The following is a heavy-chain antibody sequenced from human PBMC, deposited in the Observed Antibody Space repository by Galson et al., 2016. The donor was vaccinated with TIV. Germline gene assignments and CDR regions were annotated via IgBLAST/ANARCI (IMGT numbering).Heavy chain of an antibody. Sequence: QSGAEVKKPGESLRISCKGSGYRFTSYWINWVRQMPGKGLEWMGRIDPTDSYTNYSPSFQGHVTISADKSSTTAYLQWSSLKASDTAMYYCARGVSSGSARLDPWGPGTPVTVSS. D-gene: IGHD3-10*01. CDR2: IDPTDSYT. V-gene: IGHV5-10-1*01. CDR3: ARGVSSGSARLDP. CDR1: GYRFTSYW. J-gene: IGHJ5*02.